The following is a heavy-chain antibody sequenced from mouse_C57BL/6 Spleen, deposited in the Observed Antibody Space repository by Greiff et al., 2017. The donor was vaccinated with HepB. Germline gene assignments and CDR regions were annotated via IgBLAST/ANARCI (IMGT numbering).Heavy chain of an antibody. CDR3: ARSEGYDDGYYFDY. Sequence: SGPELVKPGASVKIPCKASGYTFTDYNMDWVKQSHGKSLEWIGDIDPNNGGTIYNQKFKGKATLTVDKSSSTAYMELRSLTSEDTAVYYCARSEGYDDGYYFDYWGQGTTLTVSS. CDR1: GYTFTDYN. CDR2: IDPNNGGT. V-gene: IGHV1-18*01. J-gene: IGHJ2*01. D-gene: IGHD2-2*01.